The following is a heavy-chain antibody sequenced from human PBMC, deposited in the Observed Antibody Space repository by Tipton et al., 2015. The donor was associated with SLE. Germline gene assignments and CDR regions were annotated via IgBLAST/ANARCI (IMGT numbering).Heavy chain of an antibody. V-gene: IGHV3-66*01. CDR2: VYDDGST. J-gene: IGHJ3*02. D-gene: IGHD6-13*01. CDR1: QLTVSNNY. CDR3: AREGRSAGTSKNAFDI. Sequence: SLRLSCAASQLTVSNNYMSWVRQAPGKGLEWVSVVYDDGSTYYADSVKGRFAISRDNSKNTLYLQMNGLRPDDTAVYYCAREGRSAGTSKNAFDIWGQGTMVTVSS.